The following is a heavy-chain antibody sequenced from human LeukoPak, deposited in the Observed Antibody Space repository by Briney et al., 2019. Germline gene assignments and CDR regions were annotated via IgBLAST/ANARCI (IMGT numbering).Heavy chain of an antibody. CDR2: IYTSGST. D-gene: IGHD3-22*01. Sequence: PSETLSLTCTVSGGSISNNYWSWIRQSAGKGLEWIGRIYTSGSTNYNPSLKSRVTISVAKSKNQFSLKLSSVTAADTAVYYCARGYYYDSLDAFNIWGQGTMVTVSS. CDR3: ARGYYYDSLDAFNI. V-gene: IGHV4-4*07. J-gene: IGHJ3*02. CDR1: GGSISNNY.